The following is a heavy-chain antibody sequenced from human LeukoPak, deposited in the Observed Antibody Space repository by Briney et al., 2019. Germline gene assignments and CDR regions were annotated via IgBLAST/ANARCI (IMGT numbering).Heavy chain of an antibody. V-gene: IGHV4-61*02. CDR2: IYTSGST. Sequence: KPSETLSLTCTVSGGSISSGIYYWSWIRQPAGKGLEWIGRIYTSGSTNYNPSLKSRVTISVDTSKNQFSLKLSSVTAADTAVYYCARRHVSGYSTWAFDIWGQGTMVTVSS. CDR3: ARRHVSGYSTWAFDI. D-gene: IGHD3-22*01. CDR1: GGSISSGIYY. J-gene: IGHJ3*02.